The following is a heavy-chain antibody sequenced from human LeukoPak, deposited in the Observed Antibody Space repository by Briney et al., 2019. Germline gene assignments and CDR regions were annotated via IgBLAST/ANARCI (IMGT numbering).Heavy chain of an antibody. V-gene: IGHV3-7*01. CDR3: ARRRYSGSSQHFDY. Sequence: GGSLRLSCAVSGFTFSSYWMSWVRQAPGKGLEWVANIKQDGSEKYYVDSVKGRFTISRDNAKNSLYLQMNSLRAEDTAVYYCARRRYSGSSQHFDYWGLGTLVTVSS. CDR2: IKQDGSEK. J-gene: IGHJ4*02. CDR1: GFTFSSYW. D-gene: IGHD1-26*01.